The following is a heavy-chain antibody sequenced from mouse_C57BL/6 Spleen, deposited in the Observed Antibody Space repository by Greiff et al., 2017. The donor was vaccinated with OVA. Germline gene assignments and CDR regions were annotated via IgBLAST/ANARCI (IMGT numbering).Heavy chain of an antibody. CDR3: ARRSNRYYFDY. Sequence: EVMLVESGGDLVKPGGSLKLSCAASGFTFSSSGMSWVRQTPDKRLEWVATISSGGSYTYYPDSVKGRFTISRDNAKNTLYLQMSSLKAEDTAMYYCARRSNRYYFDYWGQGTTLTVSS. CDR2: ISSGGSYT. CDR1: GFTFSSSG. J-gene: IGHJ2*01. V-gene: IGHV5-6*02. D-gene: IGHD2-5*01.